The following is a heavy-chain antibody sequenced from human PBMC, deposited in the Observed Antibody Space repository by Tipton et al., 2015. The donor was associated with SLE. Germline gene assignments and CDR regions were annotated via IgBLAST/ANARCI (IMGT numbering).Heavy chain of an antibody. CDR3: ASRDSSGWSHDAFDI. CDR1: GGSFSGYY. CDR2: INHSGRT. Sequence: TLSLTCAVYGGSFSGYYWSWIRQPPGKGLEWIGEINHSGRTNYNPSLKSRVTISVDTSKNQFSLKLSSVTAADTAVYYCASRDSSGWSHDAFDIWGQGTMVTVSS. V-gene: IGHV4-34*01. J-gene: IGHJ3*02. D-gene: IGHD6-19*01.